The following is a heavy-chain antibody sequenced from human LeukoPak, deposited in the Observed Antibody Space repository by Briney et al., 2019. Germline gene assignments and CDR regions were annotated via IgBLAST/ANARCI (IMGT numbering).Heavy chain of an antibody. CDR1: GFTVRNNY. CDR2: IYSDGTT. CDR3: TRDLREHGVFDI. D-gene: IGHD1-26*01. J-gene: IGHJ3*02. Sequence: QSGGSLRLSCAASGFTVRNNYMTWVRQAPGKGLEWVSEIYSDGTTYYTASVKGRFSVSRDNFKNTVYLDMNSLRGEDTAIYYCTRDLREHGVFDIWGQGTMVTVSS. V-gene: IGHV3-53*01.